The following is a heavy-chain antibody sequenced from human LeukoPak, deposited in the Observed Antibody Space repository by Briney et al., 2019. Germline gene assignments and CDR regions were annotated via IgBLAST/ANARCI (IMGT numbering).Heavy chain of an antibody. D-gene: IGHD2-15*01. Sequence: GGSLRLSCAASGFTFSNYGMQWVRQAPGKGLEWVAVISYDGSNKYYADSVKGRFTISRDNSKNTLYLQMNSLRAEDTAVYYCARERHTIVVVVAATPSGDAFDIWGQGTMVTVSS. CDR3: ARERHTIVVVVAATPSGDAFDI. J-gene: IGHJ3*02. CDR2: ISYDGSNK. V-gene: IGHV3-30*03. CDR1: GFTFSNYG.